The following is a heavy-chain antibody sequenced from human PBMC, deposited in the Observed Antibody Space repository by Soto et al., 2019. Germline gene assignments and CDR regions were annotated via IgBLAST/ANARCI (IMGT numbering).Heavy chain of an antibody. J-gene: IGHJ3*02. CDR1: GFTFSSYW. CDR2: IKQDGSEK. D-gene: IGHD1-1*01. Sequence: GGSLRLSCAASGFTFSSYWVSWVRQAPGKGLEWVANIKQDGSEKYYVDSVKGRFTISRDNAKNSLYLQMNSLRAEDTAVYYCARDASTSVQGDAFDIWGQGTMVTVSS. V-gene: IGHV3-7*01. CDR3: ARDASTSVQGDAFDI.